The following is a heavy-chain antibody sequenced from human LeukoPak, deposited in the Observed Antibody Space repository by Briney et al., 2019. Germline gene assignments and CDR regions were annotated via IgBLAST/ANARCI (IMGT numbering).Heavy chain of an antibody. CDR2: IYYSGST. CDR3: ARGAVAAAGPPTFDY. V-gene: IGHV4-59*01. CDR1: GGSISSYY. Sequence: SETLSLTCTVSGGSISSYYWSWLRQPPGKGLEWIGYIYYSGSTNYNPSLKSRVTISVDTSKNQFSLKLSSVTAADTAVYYCARGAVAAAGPPTFDYWGQGTLVTVSS. D-gene: IGHD6-13*01. J-gene: IGHJ4*02.